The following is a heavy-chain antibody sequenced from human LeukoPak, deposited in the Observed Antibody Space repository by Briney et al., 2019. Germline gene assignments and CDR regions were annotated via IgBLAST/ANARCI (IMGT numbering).Heavy chain of an antibody. CDR3: AKESQTYIDMMTGYPSYYFDY. D-gene: IGHD3-9*01. Sequence: PGGSLRLSCAASQFTFSISALSWVRPAPGKGLEWVSPISGSCDKRDYANPVKRQLTTSRDNSDNTLYLEMSRLRPDDTAVYYCAKESQTYIDMMTGYPSYYFDYGGQGTLVTVSS. CDR1: QFTFSISA. J-gene: IGHJ4*02. CDR2: ISGSCDKR. V-gene: IGHV3-23*01.